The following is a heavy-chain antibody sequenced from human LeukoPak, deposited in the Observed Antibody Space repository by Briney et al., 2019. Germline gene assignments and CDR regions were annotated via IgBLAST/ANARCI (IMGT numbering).Heavy chain of an antibody. CDR1: GFTFDDYG. D-gene: IGHD3-16*02. Sequence: GGSLRLSCAASGFTFDDYGMSWVRQAPGKGLEWVSGINWNGGSTGYADSVKGRFTIPRDNAKNSLYLQMNSLRAEDTAVYYCARVSAGVIGMKDVFDIWGQGTMVTVSS. V-gene: IGHV3-20*04. CDR2: INWNGGST. J-gene: IGHJ3*02. CDR3: ARVSAGVIGMKDVFDI.